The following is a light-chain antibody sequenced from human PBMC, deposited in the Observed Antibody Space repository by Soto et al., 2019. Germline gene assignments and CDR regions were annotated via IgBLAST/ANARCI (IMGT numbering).Light chain of an antibody. V-gene: IGLV2-18*02. CDR1: STDFVSYNR. Sequence: QSALTQPPSVSGSPGQSVTISCTGTSTDFVSYNRVSWYQQPPGTAPKLMIYEVSKRPSGVPDRFSGSKSGNTASLTISGLQAADEADYYCSSYTSSSTLQFGGGTKLTVL. CDR3: SSYTSSSTLQ. CDR2: EVS. J-gene: IGLJ2*01.